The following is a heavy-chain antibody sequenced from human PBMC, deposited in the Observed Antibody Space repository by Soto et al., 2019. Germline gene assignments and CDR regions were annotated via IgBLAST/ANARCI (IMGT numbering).Heavy chain of an antibody. J-gene: IGHJ4*02. CDR3: TRQLGFSLLGHY. D-gene: IGHD3-16*01. Sequence: PSEILSLTYTVSGVSISSSSYYSGWLRQPPGKGLEWIGSIYYSGSTYYNPSLKSRVTISADTSTNQFSLKLRSVTAAATAVDKCTRQLGFSLLGHYWGQGTLVTVSS. V-gene: IGHV4-39*01. CDR2: IYYSGST. CDR1: GVSISSSSYY.